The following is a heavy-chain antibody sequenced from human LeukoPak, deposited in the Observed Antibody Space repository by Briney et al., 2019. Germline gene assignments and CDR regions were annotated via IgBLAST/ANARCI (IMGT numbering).Heavy chain of an antibody. CDR2: ISTSGDST. V-gene: IGHV3-23*01. J-gene: IGHJ4*02. D-gene: IGHD5-18*01. CDR3: AKGRIQRSARYFDY. Sequence: GGALRLSCAASGFTFYTYAMSWVRQAPGGGLEWGSGISTSGDSTYYADSGKGRFTTSRHNTKNSLYLEMSSLSAEDTAVYYCAKGRIQRSARYFDYWGQGTLVTVSS. CDR1: GFTFYTYA.